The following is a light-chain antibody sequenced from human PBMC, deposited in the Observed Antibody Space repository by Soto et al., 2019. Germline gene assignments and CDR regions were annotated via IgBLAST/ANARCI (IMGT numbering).Light chain of an antibody. CDR1: QSINTY. Sequence: DIPMTQSPSSLSASVGDRVTITCRASQSINTYINWYQQKPGKAPRLLIYAASNLQSWVPSRFSGSGSGTDFTLTISSLQSEDLATYYCQQSKNTPYTFGQGTKLEIK. CDR3: QQSKNTPYT. CDR2: AAS. V-gene: IGKV1-39*01. J-gene: IGKJ2*01.